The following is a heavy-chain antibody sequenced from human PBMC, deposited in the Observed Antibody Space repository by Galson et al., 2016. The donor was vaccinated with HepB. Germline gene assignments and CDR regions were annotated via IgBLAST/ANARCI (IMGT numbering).Heavy chain of an antibody. V-gene: IGHV1-69*02. Sequence: SVKVSCKASGGNVNNYTIIWVRQAPGQGFEWMGRIVPKFGVTKYAQNFQGRVTITVDTPTTPVFMELSSLRSQDTAIYYCGRGPLAAATDTGIDYWGQGTLVTVSS. CDR1: GGNVNNYT. D-gene: IGHD6-13*01. CDR3: GRGPLAAATDTGIDY. J-gene: IGHJ4*02. CDR2: IVPKFGVT.